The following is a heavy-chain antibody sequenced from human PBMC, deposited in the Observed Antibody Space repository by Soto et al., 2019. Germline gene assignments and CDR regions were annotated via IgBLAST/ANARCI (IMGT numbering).Heavy chain of an antibody. J-gene: IGHJ5*02. V-gene: IGHV4-31*03. D-gene: IGHD5-18*01. CDR3: ARERTRGLPRGWFDP. CDR1: GGSISSGGYY. Sequence: SETLSLTCTVSGGSISSGGYYWSWIRQHPGKGLEWIGYIYYSGSTYYNPSLKSRVTISVDTSKNQFSLKLSSVTAADTAVYYCARERTRGLPRGWFDPWGQGTLVTVSS. CDR2: IYYSGST.